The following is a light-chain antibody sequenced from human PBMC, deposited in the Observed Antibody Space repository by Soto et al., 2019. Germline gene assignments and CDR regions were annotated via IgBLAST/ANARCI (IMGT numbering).Light chain of an antibody. Sequence: IVLTQSPATLSLSPGERATLSCRASQSVSSYLAWYQQKPGQAPRLLIYDASKRATGIPARFSGSGSGTDFTLTISGLEPEDFAVYYCQQRSDGPPLFTFGPGTKVDIK. V-gene: IGKV3-11*01. CDR2: DAS. CDR3: QQRSDGPPLFT. CDR1: QSVSSY. J-gene: IGKJ3*01.